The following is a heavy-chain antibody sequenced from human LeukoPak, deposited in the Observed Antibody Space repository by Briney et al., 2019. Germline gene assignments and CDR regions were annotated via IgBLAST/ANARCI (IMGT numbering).Heavy chain of an antibody. CDR3: ARADYYYDSSGYYAHDAFDI. J-gene: IGHJ3*02. CDR1: GFTFSSYN. Sequence: GGSLRLSCVASGFTFSSYNMHWVRQAPGKGLEWVSFIRYDGSDKYYADSVKGRFTISRDNAKNSLYLQMNSLRAEDTAVYYCARADYYYDSSGYYAHDAFDIWGQGTMVTVSS. CDR2: IRYDGSDK. D-gene: IGHD3-22*01. V-gene: IGHV3-30*02.